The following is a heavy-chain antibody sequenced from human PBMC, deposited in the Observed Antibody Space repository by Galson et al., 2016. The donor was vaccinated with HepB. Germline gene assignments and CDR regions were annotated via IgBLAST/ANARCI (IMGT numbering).Heavy chain of an antibody. Sequence: TLSLTCTVSGGSISSGDYYWTWIRQPPGKGLEWIGYIYYSGTTYYNPSLKSRISMSVDTSMNQFSLNLISVTAADTAVYYCARGAPSYYFDSSAYCDNWGQGTLVTVSS. J-gene: IGHJ4*02. D-gene: IGHD3-22*01. CDR2: IYYSGTT. CDR3: ARGAPSYYFDSSAYCDN. V-gene: IGHV4-30-4*01. CDR1: GGSISSGDYY.